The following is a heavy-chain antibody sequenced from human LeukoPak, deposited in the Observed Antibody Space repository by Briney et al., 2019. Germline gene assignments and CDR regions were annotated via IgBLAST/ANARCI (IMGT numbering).Heavy chain of an antibody. CDR3: ALDPRFDY. CDR1: GFTFSSYA. D-gene: IGHD1-1*01. Sequence: GGSLRLSCAASGFTFSSYAMHWVRQAPGKGLEWVAVISYDGSNKYYADSVKGRFTISRDNSKNTLYLQMNSLRAEDTAVYYCALDPRFDYWGQGTLVTVS. V-gene: IGHV3-30-3*01. CDR2: ISYDGSNK. J-gene: IGHJ4*02.